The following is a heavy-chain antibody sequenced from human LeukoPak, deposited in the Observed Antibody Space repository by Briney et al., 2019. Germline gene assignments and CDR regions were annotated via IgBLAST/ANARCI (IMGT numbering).Heavy chain of an antibody. D-gene: IGHD2-15*01. CDR3: ARGSLEVIAGLFDF. J-gene: IGHJ4*02. CDR2: ISSSGNII. CDR1: GFTFSGYY. V-gene: IGHV3-11*04. Sequence: GSLRLSCAASGFTFSGYYMSWIRQAPGKGLEWVSDISSSGNIIYYADSVKGRFTISRDNAKNSLYLQMNSLRAEDTAIYYCARGSLEVIAGLFDFWGQGALVTVSS.